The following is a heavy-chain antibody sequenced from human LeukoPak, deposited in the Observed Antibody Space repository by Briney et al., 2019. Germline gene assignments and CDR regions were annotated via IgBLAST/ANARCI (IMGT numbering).Heavy chain of an antibody. V-gene: IGHV3-48*04. CDR1: GFTFSSYS. Sequence: GGFLRLSYAASGFTFSSYSMNWVRQAPGKGLERVSYISSSSSTIYYADSVKGRFTISRDNAKNSLYLQMNSLRAEDTAVYYCARVRAGSYGMDVWGQGTTVTVSS. D-gene: IGHD3-10*01. CDR3: ARVRAGSYGMDV. J-gene: IGHJ6*02. CDR2: ISSSSSTI.